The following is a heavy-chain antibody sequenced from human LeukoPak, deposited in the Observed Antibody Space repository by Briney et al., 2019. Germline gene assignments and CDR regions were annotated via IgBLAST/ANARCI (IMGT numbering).Heavy chain of an antibody. D-gene: IGHD4-23*01. V-gene: IGHV1-2*02. CDR2: TNPNSGGT. J-gene: IGHJ4*02. CDR3: ARVSRLLRTYDY. Sequence: ASVKVSCKASGYTFTGYYMHWVRQAPGQGLEWMGWTNPNSGGTNYAQKFQGRVTMTRDTSISTAYMELSRLRSDDTAVYYCARVSRLLRTYDYWGQGTLVTVSS. CDR1: GYTFTGYY.